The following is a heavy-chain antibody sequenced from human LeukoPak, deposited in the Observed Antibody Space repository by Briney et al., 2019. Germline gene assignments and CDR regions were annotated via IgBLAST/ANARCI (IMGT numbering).Heavy chain of an antibody. CDR1: GGSFSGYY. CDR3: ARGAHYYDILTGYHRPQYYFDY. CDR2: INHSGST. V-gene: IGHV4-34*01. Sequence: SETLSLTCAVYGGSFSGYYWSWIRQPPGKGLEWIGEINHSGSTNYNPSLKSRVTISVDTSKNQFSLKLSSVTAADTAVYYCARGAHYYDILTGYHRPQYYFDYWGQGTLVTVSS. J-gene: IGHJ4*02. D-gene: IGHD3-9*01.